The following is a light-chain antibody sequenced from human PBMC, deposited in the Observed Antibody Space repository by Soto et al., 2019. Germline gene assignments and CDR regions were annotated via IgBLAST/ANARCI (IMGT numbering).Light chain of an antibody. CDR3: QQYNNWPPLVT. Sequence: EIVMTQSPATLSLSPGERATLSCRASESVSTNLAWYQQKAGQAPRLLIYGASTRATGIPARFSGSGSGTEFTLTISSLQSEDFAVYYCQQYNNWPPLVTFGPGTKVDIK. CDR1: ESVSTN. CDR2: GAS. V-gene: IGKV3-15*01. J-gene: IGKJ3*01.